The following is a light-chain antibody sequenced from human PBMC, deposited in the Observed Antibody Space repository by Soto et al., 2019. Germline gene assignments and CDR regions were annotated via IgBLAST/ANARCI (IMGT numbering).Light chain of an antibody. CDR1: TSDVGGYNY. V-gene: IGLV2-14*01. CDR3: FSYTTSSAPYV. J-gene: IGLJ1*01. CDR2: EVS. Sequence: QAVVTQPASVSGSPGQSITISCTGTTSDVGGYNYVSWYQQHPGKAPKLLIYEVSNRPSGVSNRFSGSKSGNTASLTISGLQAEDEAAYYCFSYTTSSAPYVFGTGTKVTVL.